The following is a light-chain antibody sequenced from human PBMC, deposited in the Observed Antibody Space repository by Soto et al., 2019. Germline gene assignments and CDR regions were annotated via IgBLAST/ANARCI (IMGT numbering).Light chain of an antibody. J-gene: IGKJ3*01. CDR3: PQYGSSRPT. Sequence: EIVLTQSPGTLSLSPGERATLSCRASQSVSSSYLAWYQQKPGQAPRLLIYGASSRATGIPDRFSGSGSGTDFTLTISRLEPEDFAVYYCPQYGSSRPTLGPGTKVDIK. V-gene: IGKV3-20*01. CDR1: QSVSSSY. CDR2: GAS.